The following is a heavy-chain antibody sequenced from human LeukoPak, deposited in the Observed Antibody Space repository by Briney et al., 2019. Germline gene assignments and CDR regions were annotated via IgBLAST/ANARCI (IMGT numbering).Heavy chain of an antibody. D-gene: IGHD3-16*02. CDR2: IIPIFGTA. V-gene: IGHV1-69*13. Sequence: ASVKVSCKASGGTFSSYAISWVRQAPGQGLEWMGGIIPIFGTANYAQKFQGRVTITADESTSTAYMELSSLRSEDTAVYYCARDITKDYDYVWGSYRYSYFDYWGQGTLVTVSS. CDR3: ARDITKDYDYVWGSYRYSYFDY. CDR1: GGTFSSYA. J-gene: IGHJ4*02.